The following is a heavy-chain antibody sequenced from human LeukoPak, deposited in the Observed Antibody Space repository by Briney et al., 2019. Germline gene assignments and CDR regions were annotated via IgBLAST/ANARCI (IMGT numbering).Heavy chain of an antibody. CDR3: ARGYSSGWYSYYFDY. Sequence: PSETLSLTCTVSGGSISSHYWSWIRQPPGQGLEWSGYIYYSGSTNYNPSLKSRVTISVDTSKNQFSLKLSSVTAADTAVYYCARGYSSGWYSYYFDYWGQGTLVTVSS. J-gene: IGHJ4*02. CDR1: GGSISSHY. D-gene: IGHD6-19*01. CDR2: IYYSGST. V-gene: IGHV4-59*11.